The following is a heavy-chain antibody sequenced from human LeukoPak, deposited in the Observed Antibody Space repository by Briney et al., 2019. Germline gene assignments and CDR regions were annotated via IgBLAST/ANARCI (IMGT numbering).Heavy chain of an antibody. CDR3: ARITIFGVVPEYHFDY. Sequence: SVKVSCKASGGTFSSYAISWVRQAPGQGLEWMGRIIPIFGTANYAQKFQGRVTITTDESTSTAYMELSSLRSEDTAVYYCARITIFGVVPEYHFDYWGQGTLVTVSS. J-gene: IGHJ4*02. V-gene: IGHV1-69*05. CDR1: GGTFSSYA. CDR2: IIPIFGTA. D-gene: IGHD3-3*01.